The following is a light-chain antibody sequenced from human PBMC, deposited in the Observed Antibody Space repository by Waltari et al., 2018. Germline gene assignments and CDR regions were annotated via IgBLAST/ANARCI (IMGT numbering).Light chain of an antibody. CDR3: AAWDDSVNGYV. J-gene: IGLJ1*01. Sequence: QSVLTQPPSASGTPGERVTISCSGSRSNIGDNAVNWYQHLPGAAPNLLIYTNNQRPAGGPARFSGSKSGTSASLGISGLQSEDEATYYRAAWDDSVNGYVFGSGTEVTVL. CDR1: RSNIGDNA. V-gene: IGLV1-44*01. CDR2: TNN.